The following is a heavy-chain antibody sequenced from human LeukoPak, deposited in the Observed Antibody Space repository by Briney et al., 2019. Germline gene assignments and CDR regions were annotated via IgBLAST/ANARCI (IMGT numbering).Heavy chain of an antibody. V-gene: IGHV3-11*06. Sequence: GGPLRLSCAASGFTFSDYYMSWIRQAPGKGLEWVSYISSSSSYTNYADSVKGRFTISRDNAKNSLYLQMNSLRAEDTAVYYCARDWTTLGYWGQGTLVTVSS. CDR1: GFTFSDYY. CDR2: ISSSSSYT. CDR3: ARDWTTLGY. D-gene: IGHD4-23*01. J-gene: IGHJ4*02.